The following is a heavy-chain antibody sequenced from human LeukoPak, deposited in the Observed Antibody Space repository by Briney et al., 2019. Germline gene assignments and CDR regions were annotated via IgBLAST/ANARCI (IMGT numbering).Heavy chain of an antibody. CDR2: ISSSSSYT. J-gene: IGHJ4*02. CDR3: ARVHAKSWLFDY. CDR1: GFTFSDYY. Sequence: KPGGSLRLSCAASGFTFSDYYMSWIRQAPGKGLEWVSYISSSSSYTNYADSVKGRFTISRDNAKRSLNLQMSSLRAEDTAVYYCARVHAKSWLFDYWGQGTLVTVST. V-gene: IGHV3-11*05. D-gene: IGHD3-9*01.